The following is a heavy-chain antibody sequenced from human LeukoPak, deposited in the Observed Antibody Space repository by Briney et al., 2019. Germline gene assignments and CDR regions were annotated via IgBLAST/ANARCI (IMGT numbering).Heavy chain of an antibody. V-gene: IGHV1-18*01. D-gene: IGHD2-2*02. J-gene: IGHJ6*03. CDR1: GYTFTSYG. CDR3: ASLKYQLLYGYYYYYMDV. CDR2: ISAYNGNT. Sequence: GASVKVSCKASGYTFTSYGISWVRQAPGQGLDGMGWISAYNGNTNYVQKLQGRVTMTTDTSTSTAYMELRSQRSDDTAVYYCASLKYQLLYGYYYYYMDVWGKGTTVTVSS.